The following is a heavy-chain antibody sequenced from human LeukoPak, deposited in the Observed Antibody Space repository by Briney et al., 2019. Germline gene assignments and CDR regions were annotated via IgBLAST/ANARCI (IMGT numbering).Heavy chain of an antibody. Sequence: SETLSLTCAVSGGSISSGSYSWSWIRQPPGKGLEWIGYIYPRGSTYYNPSLKSRVILSLDKSANQFSLKLTSVTAVDTAVYYCAVEGPFCNGRSCWDYWGQGTLVTVPS. V-gene: IGHV4-30-2*01. D-gene: IGHD2-15*01. CDR1: GGSISSGSYS. CDR2: IYPRGST. J-gene: IGHJ4*02. CDR3: AVEGPFCNGRSCWDY.